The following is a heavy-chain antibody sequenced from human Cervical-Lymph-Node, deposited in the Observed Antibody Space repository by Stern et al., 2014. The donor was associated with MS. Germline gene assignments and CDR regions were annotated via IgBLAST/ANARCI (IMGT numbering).Heavy chain of an antibody. CDR3: ATDRGVK. Sequence: VQLVESGAEVKKPGASVTVSCNVAGHPLSELAMHWLRQLPTRGLERMGQFDPEDGETDYAQQFQGRLSMTEDTATGAAYMTRTALRSEDTAVYCCATDRGVKWGPGTLVTVSS. D-gene: IGHD3-10*01. CDR1: GHPLSELA. V-gene: IGHV1-24*01. J-gene: IGHJ4*02. CDR2: FDPEDGET.